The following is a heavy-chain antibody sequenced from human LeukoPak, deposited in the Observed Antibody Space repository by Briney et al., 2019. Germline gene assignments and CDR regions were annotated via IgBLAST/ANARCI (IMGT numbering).Heavy chain of an antibody. Sequence: GSLRLSCAASGFAFSSYAMTWVRQAPGKGLEWVSTFTSSGATTYYADSVKGRFTISRDNSRNTLYLQMNSLGAEDTAVYYCAKDGVAPGSGGDFFWGQGTLVTVSS. D-gene: IGHD3-10*01. J-gene: IGHJ4*02. CDR2: FTSSGATT. V-gene: IGHV3-23*01. CDR3: AKDGVAPGSGGDFF. CDR1: GFAFSSYA.